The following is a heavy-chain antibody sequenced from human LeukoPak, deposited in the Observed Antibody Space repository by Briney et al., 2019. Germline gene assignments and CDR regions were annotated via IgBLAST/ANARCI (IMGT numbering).Heavy chain of an antibody. CDR1: GFTFSSYA. CDR2: ISGSGGST. D-gene: IGHD3-10*01. CDR3: AKDQLGFGELFIPYFDY. J-gene: IGHJ4*02. Sequence: PGGSLRLSCAASGFTFSSYAMSWVRQAPGKRLEWVSAISGSGGSTYYADSVKGRFTISRDNSKNTLYLQMNSLRAEDTAVYYCAKDQLGFGELFIPYFDYWGQGTLVTVSS. V-gene: IGHV3-23*01.